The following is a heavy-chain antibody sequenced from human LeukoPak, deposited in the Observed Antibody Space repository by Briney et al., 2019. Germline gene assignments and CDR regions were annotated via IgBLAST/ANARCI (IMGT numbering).Heavy chain of an antibody. CDR3: AKLPPAGSGRYVDY. D-gene: IGHD2-8*02. J-gene: IGHJ4*02. CDR2: ISYDGSNK. V-gene: IGHV3-30*18. CDR1: GFTFSSYG. Sequence: PGGSLRLSCAASGFTFSSYGMHWVRQAPGKGLEWVAVISYDGSNKYYADSVKGRFTISRDNSKNTLYLQMNSLRAEDMAVYYCAKLPPAGSGRYVDYWGQGTLVTVSS.